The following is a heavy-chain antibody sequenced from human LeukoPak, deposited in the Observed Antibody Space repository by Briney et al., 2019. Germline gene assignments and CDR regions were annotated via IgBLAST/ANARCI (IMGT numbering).Heavy chain of an antibody. J-gene: IGHJ6*02. V-gene: IGHV4-4*02. CDR2: IYHSGST. D-gene: IGHD3-3*01. CDR1: GGSISSSNW. CDR3: ARTGYYDFWSGYYPNRGMDV. Sequence: PSGTLSLTCAVSGGSISSSNWWSWVRQPPGKGLEWIGEIYHSGSTNYNPSLKSRVTISVDKSKNQFSLKLSSVTAADTAVYYCARTGYYDFWSGYYPNRGMDVWGQGTTVTVSS.